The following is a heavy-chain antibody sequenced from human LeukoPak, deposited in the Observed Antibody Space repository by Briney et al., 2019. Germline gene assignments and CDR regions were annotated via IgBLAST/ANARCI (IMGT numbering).Heavy chain of an antibody. J-gene: IGHJ5*02. Sequence: SETLSLTCTVSGASISSSSYYWGWIRQPPGKGLEWIGSIYYSGSTYYNPSLKSRVTISVDTSKNQFSLKLSSVTAADTAVYYCARQGEGVAGSPLDPWGQGTLVTVSS. D-gene: IGHD6-19*01. V-gene: IGHV4-39*01. CDR3: ARQGEGVAGSPLDP. CDR1: GASISSSSYY. CDR2: IYYSGST.